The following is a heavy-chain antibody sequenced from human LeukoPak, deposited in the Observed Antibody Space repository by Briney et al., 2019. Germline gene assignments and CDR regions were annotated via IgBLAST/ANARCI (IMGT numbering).Heavy chain of an antibody. CDR3: ARTYYYDSSGYYDHYYLDC. J-gene: IGHJ4*02. V-gene: IGHV3-30*03. CDR2: ISYDGSNK. Sequence: GGSLRLSCAASGFTFSSYGMHWVRQAPGKGLEWVAVISYDGSNKYYADSVKGRFTISRDNSKNTLYLQMNSLRAEDTAVYYCARTYYYDSSGYYDHYYLDCWGQGTLVTVSS. D-gene: IGHD3-22*01. CDR1: GFTFSSYG.